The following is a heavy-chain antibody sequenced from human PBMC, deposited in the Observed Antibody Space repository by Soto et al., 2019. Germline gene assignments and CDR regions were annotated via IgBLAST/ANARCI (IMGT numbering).Heavy chain of an antibody. CDR3: ARDPAP. J-gene: IGHJ5*02. V-gene: IGHV4-31*03. Sequence: TLSLTCTVSGGSISRGGDYWSWILHNPGKGLEGIGYTYNSVSTYYNPSLKSRVTISVDTSKTQFSLQSTSVTAADTAVYYCARDPAPWGQGTLVTVSS. CDR2: TYNSVST. CDR1: GGSISRGGDY.